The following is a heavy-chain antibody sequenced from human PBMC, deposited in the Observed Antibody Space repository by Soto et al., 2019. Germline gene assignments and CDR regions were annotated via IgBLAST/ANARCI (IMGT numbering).Heavy chain of an antibody. D-gene: IGHD2-21*02. CDR1: GFTFSSYA. CDR3: AKDLLSHIVVVTAILR. CDR2: ISGSGGST. V-gene: IGHV3-23*01. J-gene: IGHJ4*02. Sequence: GGSLRLSCAASGFTFSSYAMSWVRQAPGKGLEWVSAISGSGGSTYYADSVKGRFTISRDNSKNTLYLQMNSLRAEDTAVYYCAKDLLSHIVVVTAILRWGQGTLVTVSS.